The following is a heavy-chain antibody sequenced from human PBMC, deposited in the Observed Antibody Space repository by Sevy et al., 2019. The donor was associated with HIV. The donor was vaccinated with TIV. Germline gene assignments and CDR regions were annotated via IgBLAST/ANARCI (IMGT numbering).Heavy chain of an antibody. CDR2: IWYDGTIK. CDR1: GFTFSSYV. Sequence: GGSLRLSCAASGFTFSSYVMHWVRQAPGKGLEWVALIWYDGTIKYYADSVKGPFTISRDNSKDTLFLQMNSLTPEDTAVYYCARGGGYCGGDCYSIDYWGQGALVTVSS. J-gene: IGHJ4*02. V-gene: IGHV3-33*08. CDR3: ARGGGYCGGDCYSIDY. D-gene: IGHD2-21*02.